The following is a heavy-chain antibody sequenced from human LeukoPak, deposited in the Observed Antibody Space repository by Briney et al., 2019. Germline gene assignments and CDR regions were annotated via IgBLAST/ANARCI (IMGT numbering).Heavy chain of an antibody. D-gene: IGHD2-15*01. Sequence: ASVKVSCKASGYTFTSYAMHWVRQAPGQRLEWMGWINAGNGNTKYSQKFQGRVTITRDTSASTAYMELRSLRSDDTAVYYCARATVDSHFDYWGQGTLVTVSS. J-gene: IGHJ4*02. V-gene: IGHV1-3*01. CDR3: ARATVDSHFDY. CDR2: INAGNGNT. CDR1: GYTFTSYA.